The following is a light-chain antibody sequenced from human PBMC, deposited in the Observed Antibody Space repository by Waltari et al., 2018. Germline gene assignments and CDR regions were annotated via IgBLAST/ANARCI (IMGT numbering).Light chain of an antibody. V-gene: IGKV1-39*01. J-gene: IGKJ1*01. CDR2: AAS. CDR1: QSISSY. CDR3: QQSYSTPWT. Sequence: DIQMTQYPSSLSASVGDRVIITCRASQSISSYLNWYQQKPGKAPKLLIYAASSLQSGVPSRFSGSGSGTDFTLTISSLQPEDFATYYCQQSYSTPWTFGQGTKVEIK.